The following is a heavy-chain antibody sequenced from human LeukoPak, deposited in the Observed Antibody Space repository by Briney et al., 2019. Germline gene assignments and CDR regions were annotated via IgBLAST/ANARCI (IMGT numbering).Heavy chain of an antibody. V-gene: IGHV3-23*01. Sequence: GGSLRLSCVASGFTFSTYAMSWVRQAQGMGLEWVSSINGIGNATYYADAVKGRFTISRDNSKNTLYLQMNSVRADDTAVYCCAKDRYCYGGDCSGELDNWGQGTLVTVSS. J-gene: IGHJ4*02. D-gene: IGHD2-21*02. CDR2: INGIGNAT. CDR1: GFTFSTYA. CDR3: AKDRYCYGGDCSGELDN.